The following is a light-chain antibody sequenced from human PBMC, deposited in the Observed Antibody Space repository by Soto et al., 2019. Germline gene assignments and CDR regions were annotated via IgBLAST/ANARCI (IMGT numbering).Light chain of an antibody. Sequence: DIQMTQSPSSVSASVGDRVTINCRASQNVNNWVAWYQQKAGKAPKLLISAASNLQGGVPSRFSGSGSGTDFTLTITSLQPEDFATYYCQQADSFPLTFGQGTRLE. CDR3: QQADSFPLT. J-gene: IGKJ5*01. CDR1: QNVNNW. CDR2: AAS. V-gene: IGKV1-12*01.